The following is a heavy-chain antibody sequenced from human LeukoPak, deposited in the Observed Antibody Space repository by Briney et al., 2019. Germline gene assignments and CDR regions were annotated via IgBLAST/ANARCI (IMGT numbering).Heavy chain of an antibody. Sequence: QPGRSLRLSCAASGFTFSSYAMHWVRQAPGKGLEWVSAISGGGGNTYYADSVKGRFTISRDNSKNTLYLQMNSLRAEDTAVYYCARSGGLLLGYFDLWGRGTLVTVSS. CDR3: ARSGGLLLGYFDL. J-gene: IGHJ2*01. V-gene: IGHV3-23*01. CDR2: ISGGGGNT. CDR1: GFTFSSYA. D-gene: IGHD3-22*01.